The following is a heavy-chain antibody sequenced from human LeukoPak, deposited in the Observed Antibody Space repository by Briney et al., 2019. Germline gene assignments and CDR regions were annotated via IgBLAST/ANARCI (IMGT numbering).Heavy chain of an antibody. V-gene: IGHV1-3*01. CDR1: GYTFTSYA. CDR3: ARDIGDRTGYYYYGMDV. D-gene: IGHD1-14*01. Sequence: ASVKVSCKASGYTFTSYAMHWVRQAPGQRLEWMGWINAGNGNTKYSQKFQGRVTITRDTSASTAYMEQSSLRSDDTAVYYCARDIGDRTGYYYYGMDVWGQGTTVTVSS. CDR2: INAGNGNT. J-gene: IGHJ6*02.